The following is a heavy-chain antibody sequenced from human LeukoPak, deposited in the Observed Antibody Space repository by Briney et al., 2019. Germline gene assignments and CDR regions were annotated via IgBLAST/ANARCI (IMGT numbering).Heavy chain of an antibody. V-gene: IGHV3-30*04. J-gene: IGHJ6*04. CDR1: GFTFSSYT. CDR3: ARASGSYYLDGMDV. CDR2: ISYDGSNK. D-gene: IGHD3-10*01. Sequence: PGRSLRLSCAASGFTFSSYTMHWVRQAPGKGLEWMAVISYDGSNKYYADSVKGRFTISRDNSKNTLYLQMNSLRAEDTAVYYCARASGSYYLDGMDVWGKGTTVTVSS.